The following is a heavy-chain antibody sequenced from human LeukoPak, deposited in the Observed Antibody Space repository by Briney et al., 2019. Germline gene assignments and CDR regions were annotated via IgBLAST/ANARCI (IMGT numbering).Heavy chain of an antibody. V-gene: IGHV3-23*01. CDR3: AKGRYCSGGSCYSEYFDY. J-gene: IGHJ4*02. CDR1: GFTFSSYA. Sequence: PGGSLRLSCAASGFTFSSYAMSWVRQAPGKGLEWVSAISGSGGSTYYADSVKGRFTISRDNSKNTLYLQMNSLRAEDTAVHYCAKGRYCSGGSCYSEYFDYWGQGTLVTVSS. D-gene: IGHD2-15*01. CDR2: ISGSGGST.